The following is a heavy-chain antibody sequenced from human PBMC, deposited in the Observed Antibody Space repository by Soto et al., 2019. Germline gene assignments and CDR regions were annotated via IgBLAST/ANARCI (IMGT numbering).Heavy chain of an antibody. J-gene: IGHJ4*02. D-gene: IGHD1-26*01. CDR2: FDPEDGET. Sequence: ASVKVSCKVSGYTLTELSMHCVRQAPGKGLEWMGGFDPEDGETIYAQKFQGRVTMTEDTSTDTAYMELSSLRSEDTAVYYCATGVGATLHFDYWGQGTLVTVSS. V-gene: IGHV1-24*01. CDR3: ATGVGATLHFDY. CDR1: GYTLTELS.